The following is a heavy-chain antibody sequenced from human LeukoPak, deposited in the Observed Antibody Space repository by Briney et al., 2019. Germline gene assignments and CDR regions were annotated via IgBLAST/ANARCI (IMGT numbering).Heavy chain of an antibody. V-gene: IGHV3-30-3*02. J-gene: IGHJ4*02. CDR2: ISYDGSNK. CDR3: AKSEGVCYDVPPGGY. D-gene: IGHD3-3*01. Sequence: GRSLRLSCAASGFTFSSYAMHWVRQAPGKGLEWVAVISYDGSNKYYADSVKGRFTISRDNSKNTLYLQMNSLRAEDTAVYYCAKSEGVCYDVPPGGYWGQGTLVTVSS. CDR1: GFTFSSYA.